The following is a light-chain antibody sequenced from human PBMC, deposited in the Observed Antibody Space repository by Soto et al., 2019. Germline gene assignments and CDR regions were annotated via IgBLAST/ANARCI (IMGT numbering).Light chain of an antibody. CDR1: SSDVGGYNY. Sequence: QSALTQPASVSGSPGQSITISCTGTSSDVGGYNYVSWYQQHPGKAPKLMIYEVSSRPSGVSNRFSGSKSGNTASLTISGLQTEDEADYYCSSFTTSSTVLFGGGTKVTGL. CDR2: EVS. CDR3: SSFTTSSTVL. J-gene: IGLJ2*01. V-gene: IGLV2-14*01.